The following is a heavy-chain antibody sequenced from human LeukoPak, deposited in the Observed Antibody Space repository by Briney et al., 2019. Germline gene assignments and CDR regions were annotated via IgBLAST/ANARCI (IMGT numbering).Heavy chain of an antibody. J-gene: IGHJ4*02. D-gene: IGHD6-13*01. CDR3: ARAGIAAAGTGGFDY. V-gene: IGHV1-2*04. CDR2: INPNSGGT. Sequence: ASVKVSCKASGHSFTNYYMHWVRQAPGQGLEWMGWINPNSGGTNYAQKFQGWVTMTRDTSISTAYMELSSLRSEDTAVYYCARAGIAAAGTGGFDYWGQGTLVTVSS. CDR1: GHSFTNYY.